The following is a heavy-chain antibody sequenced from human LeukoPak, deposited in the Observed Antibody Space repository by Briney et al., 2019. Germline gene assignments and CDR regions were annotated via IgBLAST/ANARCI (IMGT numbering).Heavy chain of an antibody. CDR1: DDSITIYY. V-gene: IGHV4-59*01. D-gene: IGHD1-20*01. CDR2: VDHTGST. CDR3: ARLLVYNSGGEAFDH. Sequence: SETLSLTCTVSDDSITIYYWTWIRQPPGKGLEWIGYVDHTGSTNFNPSLNGRVTISRDTSKNHFSLRLRSVTAADTAVYFCARLLVYNSGGEAFDHWGQGTLVTVSS. J-gene: IGHJ4*02.